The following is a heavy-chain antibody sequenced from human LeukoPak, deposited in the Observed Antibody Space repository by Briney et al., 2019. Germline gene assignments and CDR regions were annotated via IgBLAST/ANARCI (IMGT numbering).Heavy chain of an antibody. J-gene: IGHJ4*02. CDR3: AKQHKSVSMILVVTYHFDY. Sequence: SETLSLSCTVSGGSITSSSSYWGWIRQSPGKGLEWIGSIYPSGSTYYNPSLKSRVTISVDTSENQFSLKLSSVTAADTAVYYCAKQHKSVSMILVVTYHFDYWGQGTLVTVSS. D-gene: IGHD3-22*01. CDR1: GGSITSSSSY. V-gene: IGHV4-39*01. CDR2: IYPSGST.